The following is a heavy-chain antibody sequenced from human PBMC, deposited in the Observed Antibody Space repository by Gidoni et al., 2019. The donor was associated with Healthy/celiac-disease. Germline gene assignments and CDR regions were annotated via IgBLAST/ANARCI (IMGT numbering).Heavy chain of an antibody. CDR3: ACVSGYYRIDY. J-gene: IGHJ4*02. CDR1: GFTFSSYA. CDR2: ISGSGSST. Sequence: EVRLLESGGGLVQTGGSLRLSCAASGFTFSSYAMSWVRQAPGKGLEWVSAISGSGSSTYYADSVKGRFTISRDNSKNTLYLQMNSLRAEDTAVYYCACVSGYYRIDYWGQGTLVTVSS. V-gene: IGHV3-23*01. D-gene: IGHD3-22*01.